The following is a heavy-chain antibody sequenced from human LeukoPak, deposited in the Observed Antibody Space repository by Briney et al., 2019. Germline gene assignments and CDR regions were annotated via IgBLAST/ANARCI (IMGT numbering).Heavy chain of an antibody. CDR2: IYYSGST. V-gene: IGHV4-30-4*08. CDR1: GGSISSGDYY. J-gene: IGHJ6*03. Sequence: SETLSLTCTVSGGSISSGDYYWSWIRQPPGKGLEWIGYIYYSGSTYYNPSLKSRVTISVDTSKNQFSLKLSSVTAADTAVYYCARAPGYCSGGSCYYYYYYYYMDVWGKGTTVTVSS. D-gene: IGHD2-15*01. CDR3: ARAPGYCSGGSCYYYYYYYYMDV.